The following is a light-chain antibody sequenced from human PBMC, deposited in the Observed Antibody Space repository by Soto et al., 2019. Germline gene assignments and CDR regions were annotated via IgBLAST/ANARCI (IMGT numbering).Light chain of an antibody. V-gene: IGKV1-5*01. CDR2: DAS. J-gene: IGKJ1*01. CDR3: QQYGSLSWT. Sequence: DIQMTQSPSTLSASVGDRVTITCRASQSISSWLAWYQQKPGKAPKLLIYDASSLESGVPSRFSGSGSGTEFPLTISSLQPDDFATYYCQQYGSLSWTFGQGTKVEIK. CDR1: QSISSW.